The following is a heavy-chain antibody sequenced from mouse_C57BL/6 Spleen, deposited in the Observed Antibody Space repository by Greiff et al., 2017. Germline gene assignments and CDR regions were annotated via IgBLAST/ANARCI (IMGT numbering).Heavy chain of an antibody. CDR2: IWTGGGT. J-gene: IGHJ4*01. CDR1: GFSLTSYA. D-gene: IGHD2-1*01. CDR3: ARNDGNYVDYAMDY. Sequence: VKVVESGPGLVAPSQSLSITCTVSGFSLTSYAISWVRQPPGKGLEWLGVIWTGGGTNYNSALKSRLSISKDNSKSQVFLKMNSLQTDDTARYYCARNDGNYVDYAMDYWGQGTSVTVSS. V-gene: IGHV2-9-1*01.